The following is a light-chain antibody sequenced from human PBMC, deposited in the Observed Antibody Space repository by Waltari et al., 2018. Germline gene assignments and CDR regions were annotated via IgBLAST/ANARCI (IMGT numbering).Light chain of an antibody. V-gene: IGLV2-14*01. CDR3: SSYSSGSNICV. J-gene: IGLJ2*01. CDR2: EVT. Sequence: QSALTQPPSVSGSPGQSITISCTGTSGAIGDYNFVSWFQQHPDNAPRLLFYEVTGRPSGISKRFSATKSGRTSSLTISGLQTEDAADYCCSSYSSGSNICVFGGGTRLTVL. CDR1: SGAIGDYNF.